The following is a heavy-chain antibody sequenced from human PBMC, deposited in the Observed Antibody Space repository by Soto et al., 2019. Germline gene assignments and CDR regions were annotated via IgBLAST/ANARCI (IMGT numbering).Heavy chain of an antibody. CDR1: GGSISSYY. Sequence: QVQLQESGPGLVKPSETLSLTCTVSGGSISSYYWSWIRQPPGKGLEWIGYIYYSGSTNYNPSLKSRVTISVDTSKNQFSLKLSPVTAADTDVYYCARTRGSGSKYGMDVWGQGTTVTVSS. CDR2: IYYSGST. J-gene: IGHJ6*02. CDR3: ARTRGSGSKYGMDV. V-gene: IGHV4-59*01. D-gene: IGHD6-19*01.